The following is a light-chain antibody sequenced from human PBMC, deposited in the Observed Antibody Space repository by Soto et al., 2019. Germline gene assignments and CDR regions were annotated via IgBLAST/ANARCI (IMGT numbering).Light chain of an antibody. CDR3: QQYNKWRT. Sequence: EIVMTQSPATLSVSPGERATLSCRASESVSSNLDWYQQKPGQAPRLLIYGASTRATGIPARISGSGSGTELTLTISSLQSEDFAVYYCQQYNKWRTFGQGTKVEVK. CDR2: GAS. J-gene: IGKJ1*01. V-gene: IGKV3-15*01. CDR1: ESVSSN.